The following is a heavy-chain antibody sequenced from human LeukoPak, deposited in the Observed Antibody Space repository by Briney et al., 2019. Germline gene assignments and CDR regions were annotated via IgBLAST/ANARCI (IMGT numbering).Heavy chain of an antibody. J-gene: IGHJ4*02. Sequence: GGSLRLSCAASGFTFSSYSMNWVRQAPGKGLEWVSYISSSTTIYYADSVKGRFTISRDNAKNSLYLQMNSLRDEDTAMYYCARSVVVVTAIQDYWGQGTLVTVSS. CDR3: ARSVVVVTAIQDY. D-gene: IGHD2-21*02. CDR1: GFTFSSYS. CDR2: ISSSTTI. V-gene: IGHV3-48*02.